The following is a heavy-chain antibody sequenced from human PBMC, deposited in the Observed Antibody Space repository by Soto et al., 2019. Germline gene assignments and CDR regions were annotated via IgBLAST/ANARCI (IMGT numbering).Heavy chain of an antibody. CDR1: GFTFSSYA. Sequence: PGGSLRLSCAASGFTFSSYAMHWVRQAPGKGLEWVAVISYDGSNKYYADSVKGRFTISRDNSKNTLYLQMNSLRAEDTAVYYCARDKEQQLAPGGWFDPWGQGTLVTVSS. CDR2: ISYDGSNK. J-gene: IGHJ5*02. CDR3: ARDKEQQLAPGGWFDP. V-gene: IGHV3-30-3*01. D-gene: IGHD6-13*01.